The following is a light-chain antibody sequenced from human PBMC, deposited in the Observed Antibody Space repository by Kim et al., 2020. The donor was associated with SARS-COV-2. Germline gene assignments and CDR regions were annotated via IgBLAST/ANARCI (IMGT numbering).Light chain of an antibody. CDR3: NSRDSSGNHWV. V-gene: IGLV3-19*01. CDR1: SLRSYY. J-gene: IGLJ3*02. CDR2: GKN. Sequence: SSELTQDSAVSVALGQTVRITCQGDSLRSYYASWYQQKPGQAPVLVIYGKNNRPSGIPDRFSGSSSGNTASLTITGAQAEDEADYYCNSRDSSGNHWVFGGETQLTVL.